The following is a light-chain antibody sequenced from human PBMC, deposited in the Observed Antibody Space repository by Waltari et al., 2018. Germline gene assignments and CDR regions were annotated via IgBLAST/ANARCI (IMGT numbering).Light chain of an antibody. CDR3: QTGGHGTWV. CDR1: SGHSTNV. J-gene: IGLJ3*02. V-gene: IGLV4-69*01. Sequence: QLVLTQSPSASASLGASVKLTCTLSSGHSTNVIASHQQRPEKGPRSLMKVNSDGSHNKGDEIPDRFSGSSSGAERYLTISSLQSEDEADYYCQTGGHGTWVFGGGTKLTVL. CDR2: VNSDGSH.